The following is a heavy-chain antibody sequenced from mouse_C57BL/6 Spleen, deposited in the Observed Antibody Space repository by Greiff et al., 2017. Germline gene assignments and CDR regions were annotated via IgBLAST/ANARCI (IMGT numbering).Heavy chain of an antibody. CDR1: GYTFTSYG. Sequence: VKLQQSGAELARPGASVTLSCKASGYTFTSYGISWVKQRTGQGLEWIGEIYPRSGNTYYNEKFKGKATLTADKSSSTAYMELRSLTSEDSAVYFCAGGNYEAMDYWGQGTSVTVSS. D-gene: IGHD2-1*01. CDR2: IYPRSGNT. V-gene: IGHV1-81*01. CDR3: AGGNYEAMDY. J-gene: IGHJ4*01.